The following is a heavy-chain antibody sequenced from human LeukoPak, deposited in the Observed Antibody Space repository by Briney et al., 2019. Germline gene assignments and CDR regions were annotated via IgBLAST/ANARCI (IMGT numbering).Heavy chain of an antibody. CDR2: ISTYNGHT. CDR1: GYTFTSYG. Sequence: ASVKVSCKASGYTFTSYGITWVRQAPGQGLEWMGWISTYNGHTNYAQKFQGRVTITADESTSTAYMELSSLRSEDTAVYYCASSRADMVRGVISAFDIWGQGTMVTVSS. CDR3: ASSRADMVRGVISAFDI. J-gene: IGHJ3*02. D-gene: IGHD3-10*01. V-gene: IGHV1-18*01.